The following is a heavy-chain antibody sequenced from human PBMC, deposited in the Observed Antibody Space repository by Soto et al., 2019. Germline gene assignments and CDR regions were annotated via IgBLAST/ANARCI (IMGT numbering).Heavy chain of an antibody. Sequence: PGGSLRLSCAASGFPFSIYGMTLVRQAPGKGLEWVSFSSATGSGRYYADSVKGRFTISRDNSKNTLYLQMSSLRADDTAVYYCAKDRRAGGHYGFYYDFWGQGALVTASS. CDR2: SSATGSGR. CDR3: AKDRRAGGHYGFYYDF. CDR1: GFPFSIYG. V-gene: IGHV3-23*01. D-gene: IGHD3-10*01. J-gene: IGHJ4*02.